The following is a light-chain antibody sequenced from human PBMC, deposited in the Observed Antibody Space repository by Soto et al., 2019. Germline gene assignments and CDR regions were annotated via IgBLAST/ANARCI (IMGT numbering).Light chain of an antibody. CDR1: QSISSW. CDR2: DAS. V-gene: IGKV1-5*01. Sequence: DIQLTQSPSTLSASFGDRVTITCRASQSISSWLAWYQQKPGQAPKLLIFDASSLESGTPSRFRGRRSGTQFTLTINGLQPDDFATYYCQQYDNYTPLNFGGGTKVDIK. CDR3: QQYDNYTPLN. J-gene: IGKJ4*01.